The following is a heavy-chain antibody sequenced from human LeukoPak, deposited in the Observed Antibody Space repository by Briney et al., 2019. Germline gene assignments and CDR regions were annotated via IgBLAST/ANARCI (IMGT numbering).Heavy chain of an antibody. J-gene: IGHJ4*02. D-gene: IGHD3-10*01. CDR1: GFTFSSYA. Sequence: PGRSLRLSCAASGFTFSSYAMHWVRQAPGKGLEWVAVISYDGSNKYYADSVKGRFTISRDNSKNTLFLQMNSLRAEDTAVYYCAKDRGWFGGSLANFDDWGQGTLVTVSS. CDR3: AKDRGWFGGSLANFDD. V-gene: IGHV3-30-3*01. CDR2: ISYDGSNK.